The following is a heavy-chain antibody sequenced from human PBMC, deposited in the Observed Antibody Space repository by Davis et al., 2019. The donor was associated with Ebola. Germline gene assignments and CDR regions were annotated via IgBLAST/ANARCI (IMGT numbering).Heavy chain of an antibody. CDR3: ARNLGGIAPFNWFDP. CDR2: IIPILGIA. CDR1: GYTFTSYG. J-gene: IGHJ5*02. V-gene: IGHV1-69*04. D-gene: IGHD6-13*01. Sequence: SVKVSCKASGYTFTSYGISWVRQAPGQGLEWMGRIIPILGIANYAQKFQGRVTITADESTSTAYMELSSLRSEDTAMYYCARNLGGIAPFNWFDPWGQGTLVTVSS.